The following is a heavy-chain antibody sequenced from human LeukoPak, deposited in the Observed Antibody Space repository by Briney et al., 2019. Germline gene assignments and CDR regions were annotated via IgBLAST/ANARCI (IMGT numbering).Heavy chain of an antibody. Sequence: GGSLRLSCAASGFTFSSYGMHWVRQAPAKGLGWVAVISNDGRSIYYADSVKGRFTISRDNSKNTLYLQVNSLRAEDTAVYSCAREACSGSCHSDYFDYWGLGTLVTVSS. D-gene: IGHD2-15*01. CDR3: AREACSGSCHSDYFDY. CDR2: ISNDGRSI. CDR1: GFTFSSYG. J-gene: IGHJ4*02. V-gene: IGHV3-30*03.